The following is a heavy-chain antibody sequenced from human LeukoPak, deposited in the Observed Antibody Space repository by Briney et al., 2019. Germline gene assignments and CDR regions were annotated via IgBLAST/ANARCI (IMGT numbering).Heavy chain of an antibody. Sequence: GGSLRLSWAASGFTFSSYAMSWVRQAPAKGLEWVSAISGSGGSTYYADSVKGRFTISRDNSKNTLYLQMNSLRAEDTAVYYCAKDQAPYYYDSSLDYFVYRDQGTLVTVSS. CDR1: GFTFSSYA. V-gene: IGHV3-23*01. D-gene: IGHD3-22*01. CDR3: AKDQAPYYYDSSLDYFVY. CDR2: ISGSGGST. J-gene: IGHJ4*02.